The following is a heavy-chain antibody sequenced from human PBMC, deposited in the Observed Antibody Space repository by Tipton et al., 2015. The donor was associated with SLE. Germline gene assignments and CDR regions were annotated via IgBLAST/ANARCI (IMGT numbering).Heavy chain of an antibody. CDR2: IYYSGST. J-gene: IGHJ6*02. CDR3: ARDPGYSSGWYGFYYYGMDV. D-gene: IGHD6-19*01. Sequence: TLSLTCTVSGGSISSYYWSWIRQPPGKGLEWIGYIYYSGSTNYNPSLKSRVTISVDTSKNQFSLKLSSVTAADTAVYYCARDPGYSSGWYGFYYYGMDVWGQGTTVTVPS. CDR1: GGSISSYY. V-gene: IGHV4-59*01.